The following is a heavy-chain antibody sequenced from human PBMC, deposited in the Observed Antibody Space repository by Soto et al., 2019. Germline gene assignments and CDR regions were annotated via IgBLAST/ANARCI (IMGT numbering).Heavy chain of an antibody. Sequence: QVQLVQSGAEVKKPGSSVKVSCKASGGTFSSYAISWVRQAPGQGLEWMGGIIPIVGTANYEQKFQGRVTISADESSSTAYRELSSLRSEDTAVYYCAKSPEFYYYGMDVWGQGTTVTVS. J-gene: IGHJ6*02. CDR1: GGTFSSYA. CDR2: IIPIVGTA. CDR3: AKSPEFYYYGMDV. V-gene: IGHV1-69*12. D-gene: IGHD3-10*01.